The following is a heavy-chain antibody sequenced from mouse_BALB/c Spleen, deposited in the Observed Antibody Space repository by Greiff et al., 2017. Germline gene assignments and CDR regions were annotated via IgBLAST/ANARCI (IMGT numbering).Heavy chain of an antibody. D-gene: IGHD1-2*01. CDR3: ALYGYAFDWYFDV. J-gene: IGHJ1*01. CDR2: ILPGSGST. Sequence: QVQLQQSGAELMKPGASVKISCKATGYTFSSYWIEWVKQRPGHGLEWIGEILPGSGSTNYNEKFKGKATFTADTSSNTAYMQLSSLTSEDSAVYYCALYGYAFDWYFDVWGAGTTVTVSS. V-gene: IGHV1-9*01. CDR1: GYTFSSYW.